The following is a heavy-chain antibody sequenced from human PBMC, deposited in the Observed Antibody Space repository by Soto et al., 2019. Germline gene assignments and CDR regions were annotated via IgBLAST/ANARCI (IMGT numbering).Heavy chain of an antibody. J-gene: IGHJ1*01. CDR3: AKDSYYYGSGSYYGYFQH. Sequence: QVQLVESGGGVVQPGRSLRLSCAASGFTFSSYGMHWVRQAPGKGLEWVAVISYDGSNKYYADSVKGRFTISRDNFKNTLYLQMNSLRAEDTAVYYCAKDSYYYGSGSYYGYFQHWGQGTLVTVSS. CDR2: ISYDGSNK. V-gene: IGHV3-30*18. D-gene: IGHD3-10*01. CDR1: GFTFSSYG.